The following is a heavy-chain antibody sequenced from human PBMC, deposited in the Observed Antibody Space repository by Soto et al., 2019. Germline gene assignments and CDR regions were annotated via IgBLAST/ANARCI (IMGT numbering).Heavy chain of an antibody. Sequence: EVQLVESGGGLVKPGGSLRLSCAASGFTFSSYSMNWVRQAPGEGLEWVSSITTYSTSIYYADSVKGRFTISRDNAKNSLFLQMNSLRAEDTALYYCARGYGDYIPDAFNIWGQGTMVTVSS. CDR3: ARGYGDYIPDAFNI. D-gene: IGHD4-17*01. V-gene: IGHV3-21*01. CDR2: ITTYSTSI. CDR1: GFTFSSYS. J-gene: IGHJ3*02.